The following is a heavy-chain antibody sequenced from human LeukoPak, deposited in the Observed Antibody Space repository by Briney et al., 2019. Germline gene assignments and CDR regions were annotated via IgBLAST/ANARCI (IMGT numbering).Heavy chain of an antibody. V-gene: IGHV3-7*04. D-gene: IGHD2/OR15-2a*01. Sequence: GGSLRLSCVASGFTFSDYWMSWVRQAPGKGLEWVTHIKHDASEKYYVDSVKGRFTISRDNAKNSLYLSMNSLRSEDTAVYYCARTTKYSFDIWGQGTMVTVSS. CDR2: IKHDASEK. CDR3: ARTTKYSFDI. CDR1: GFTFSDYW. J-gene: IGHJ3*02.